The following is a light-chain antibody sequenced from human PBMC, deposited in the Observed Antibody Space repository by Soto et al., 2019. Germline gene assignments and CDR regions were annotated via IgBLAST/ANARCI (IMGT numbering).Light chain of an antibody. CDR1: QSISSW. J-gene: IGKJ1*01. V-gene: IGKV1-5*01. CDR3: QQYNSYPGT. Sequence: DIQMTQSPSTLSASVGDRVTITCRASQSISSWLAWYQQKPGKAPKLLIYDASSLESVVPSRFSGSGSGTEFTLTINSLQPDDFATYYCQQYNSYPGTFGQGTKVEIK. CDR2: DAS.